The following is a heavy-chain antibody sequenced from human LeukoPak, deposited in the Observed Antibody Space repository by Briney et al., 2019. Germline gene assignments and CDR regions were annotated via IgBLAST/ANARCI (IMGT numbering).Heavy chain of an antibody. CDR1: GYTFTGYY. CDR2: INPNSGGT. V-gene: IGHV1-2*02. CDR3: ARELIAAAGTPFDY. Sequence: GASVKVSCKASGYTFTGYYMHWVRQDPGQGLEWMGWINPNSGGTNYAQKFQGRVTMTRDTSISTAYMELSRLRSDDTAVYYCARELIAAAGTPFDYWGQGTLVTVSS. J-gene: IGHJ4*02. D-gene: IGHD6-13*01.